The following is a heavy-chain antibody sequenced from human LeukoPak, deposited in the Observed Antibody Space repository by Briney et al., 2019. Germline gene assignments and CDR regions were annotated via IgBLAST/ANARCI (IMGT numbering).Heavy chain of an antibody. CDR2: INSDGSSA. V-gene: IGHV3-74*01. J-gene: IGHJ4*02. D-gene: IGHD5-18*01. CDR3: ARSGYSYGYATYYFDY. Sequence: GGSLRLSCAASGFTFSNYWMHWVRQAPGKGLVYVSRINSDGSSANYADSVQGRFTISRDNAKNTLYLEMNSLRADDTAVYYCARSGYSYGYATYYFDYWGQGTLVTVSS. CDR1: GFTFSNYW.